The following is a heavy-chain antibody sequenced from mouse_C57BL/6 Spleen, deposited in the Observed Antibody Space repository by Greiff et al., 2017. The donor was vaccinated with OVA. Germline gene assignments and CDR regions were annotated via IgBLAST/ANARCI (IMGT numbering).Heavy chain of an antibody. Sequence: VQLQQSGPELVKPGASVKMSCKASGYTFTDYNMHWVKQSHGKSLEWIGYINPNNGGTSYNQKFKGKATLTVNKSSSTAYMELRSLTSEDSAVYYCARGGDTGYYFDYWGQGTTLTVSS. CDR2: INPNNGGT. V-gene: IGHV1-22*01. J-gene: IGHJ2*01. CDR1: GYTFTDYN. D-gene: IGHD1-1*01. CDR3: ARGGDTGYYFDY.